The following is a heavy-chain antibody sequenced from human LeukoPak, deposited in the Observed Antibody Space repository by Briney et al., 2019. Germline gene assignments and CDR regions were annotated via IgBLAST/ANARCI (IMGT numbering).Heavy chain of an antibody. J-gene: IGHJ4*02. CDR2: IYYSGST. CDR1: GGSISSSSYY. D-gene: IGHD5-24*01. Sequence: SETLSLTCTVSGGSISSSSYYWGWIRQPPGKGLEWIGSIYYSGSTYYNPSLKSRVTISVDTSKNQFSLKLSSVTAADTAVYYCARLENVDGYFDYWGQGTLSPSPQ. V-gene: IGHV4-39*01. CDR3: ARLENVDGYFDY.